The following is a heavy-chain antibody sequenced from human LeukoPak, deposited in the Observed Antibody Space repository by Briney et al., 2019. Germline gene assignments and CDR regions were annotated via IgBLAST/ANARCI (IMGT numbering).Heavy chain of an antibody. CDR1: GGSFSGYY. CDR3: ARGVRYSNYYYYYYMDV. V-gene: IGHV4-34*01. J-gene: IGHJ6*03. D-gene: IGHD4-11*01. CDR2: INHSGST. Sequence: SETLSLTCAVYGGSFSGYYWSWIRQPPGKGLEWIGEINHSGSTNYNPSLKSRVTISVDTSKNQFSLKLSSVTAADTAVYYCARGVRYSNYYYYYYMDVWGKGTTATVSS.